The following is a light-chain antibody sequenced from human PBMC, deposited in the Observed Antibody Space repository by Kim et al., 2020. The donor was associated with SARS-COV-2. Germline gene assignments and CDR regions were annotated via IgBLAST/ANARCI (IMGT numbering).Light chain of an antibody. Sequence: EIVMTQSPATLSLSPGERATLSCRASQSVSSNLAWYQQKPGQAPRLLIYGASTRATGIPARFSGSGSGTEFTLTISSLQPEDFAVYYCQQYNNWLQTFGQGTKVEIK. CDR1: QSVSSN. CDR2: GAS. CDR3: QQYNNWLQT. V-gene: IGKV3-15*01. J-gene: IGKJ1*01.